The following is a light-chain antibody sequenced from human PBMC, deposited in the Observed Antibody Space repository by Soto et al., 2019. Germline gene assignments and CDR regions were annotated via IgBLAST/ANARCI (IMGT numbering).Light chain of an antibody. CDR1: RGISSF. Sequence: IQLTQSPSSLSASVGDRVPVTCRASRGISSFLAWYQLKPGKAPKLLIYTASTLQTGVPSRFSGSGSGTDFTLTISSLQPDDFATYYCQHYNSYSEAFGQGTKVDIK. V-gene: IGKV1-9*01. CDR2: TAS. CDR3: QHYNSYSEA. J-gene: IGKJ1*01.